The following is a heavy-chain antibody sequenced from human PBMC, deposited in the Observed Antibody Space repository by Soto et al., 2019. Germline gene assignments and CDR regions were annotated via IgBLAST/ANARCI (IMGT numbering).Heavy chain of an antibody. V-gene: IGHV4-31*03. CDR2: IYYSGST. J-gene: IGHJ4*02. Sequence: PSETLSLTCTVSGGSISSGGYYWSWIRQHPGKGLEWIGYIYYSGSTYYNPSLKSRVTISVDTSKNQFSLKLSSVTAADTAVYYFARVEAYYYDSSGPGSIYYWGQGTLVTVSS. D-gene: IGHD3-22*01. CDR3: ARVEAYYYDSSGPGSIYY. CDR1: GGSISSGGYY.